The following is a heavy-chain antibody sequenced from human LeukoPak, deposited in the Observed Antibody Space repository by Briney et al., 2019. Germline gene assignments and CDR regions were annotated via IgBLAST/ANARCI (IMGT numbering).Heavy chain of an antibody. J-gene: IGHJ5*02. CDR3: ARSRGFGDDHGWFDP. Sequence: KASETLSLTCAVSGGSISSSNWWSWVRQPPGKRLEWIGEIYHSGSTNYNPSLKSRVTISVDKSKNQFSLKLSSVTAADTAVYYCARSRGFGDDHGWFDPWGQGTLVTVSS. D-gene: IGHD3-10*01. V-gene: IGHV4-4*02. CDR2: IYHSGST. CDR1: GGSISSSNW.